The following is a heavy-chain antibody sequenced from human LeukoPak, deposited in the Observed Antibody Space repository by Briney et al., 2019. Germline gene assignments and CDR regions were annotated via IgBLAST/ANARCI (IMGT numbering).Heavy chain of an antibody. J-gene: IGHJ3*02. CDR3: ARASVDDAFDI. CDR1: GYTITSYA. Sequence: ASVKVSCKASGYTITSYAMHWVRQAPGQRLEWMGWINAGNGNTKYSQKFQGRVTITRDTSASTAYMELSSLRSEDTAVYYCARASVDDAFDIWGQGTMVTVSS. CDR2: INAGNGNT. V-gene: IGHV1-3*01. D-gene: IGHD5-12*01.